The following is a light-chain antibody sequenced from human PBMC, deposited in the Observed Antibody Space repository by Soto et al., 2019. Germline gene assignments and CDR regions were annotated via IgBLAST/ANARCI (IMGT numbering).Light chain of an antibody. V-gene: IGLV3-1*01. CDR2: QDI. CDR1: KLDKKY. Sequence: SYELTQAPSVSVSPGQTASITCSGDKLDKKYVSWYQQKPGQSPVLVIYQDIKRPSGIPERVSGSNSGNTATLTISGTQAMDEADYYCQAWDNTTVIFGGGTKLTVL. CDR3: QAWDNTTVI. J-gene: IGLJ2*01.